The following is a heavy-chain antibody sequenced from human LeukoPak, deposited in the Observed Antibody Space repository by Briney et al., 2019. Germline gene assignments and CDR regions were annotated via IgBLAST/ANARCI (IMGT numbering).Heavy chain of an antibody. J-gene: IGHJ5*02. CDR2: ISAYNGNT. CDR3: ARDLYYYDSSGYYYRWFDP. V-gene: IGHV1-18*01. Sequence: GASVKVSCKASGYTFTGYYIHWVRQAPGQGLEWMGWISAYNGNTNYAQKLQGRVTMTTDTSTSTAYMELRSLRSDDTAVYYCARDLYYYDSSGYYYRWFDPWGQGTLVTVSS. D-gene: IGHD3-22*01. CDR1: GYTFTGYY.